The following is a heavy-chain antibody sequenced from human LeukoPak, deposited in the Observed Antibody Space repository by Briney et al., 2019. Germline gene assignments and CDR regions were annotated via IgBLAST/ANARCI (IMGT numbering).Heavy chain of an antibody. CDR3: AREGVGSSSSHYYYYCGMDV. J-gene: IGHJ6*02. CDR1: GFTFSSYS. Sequence: GGSLRLSCAAPGFTFSSYSMNWGRQAPGKGLEWVSSISSSSSYIYYADSVKGRFTISRDNAKNSLYLQMNSLRAEDTAVYYCAREGVGSSSSHYYYYCGMDVWGQGTTVTVSS. D-gene: IGHD6-6*01. CDR2: ISSSSSYI. V-gene: IGHV3-21*01.